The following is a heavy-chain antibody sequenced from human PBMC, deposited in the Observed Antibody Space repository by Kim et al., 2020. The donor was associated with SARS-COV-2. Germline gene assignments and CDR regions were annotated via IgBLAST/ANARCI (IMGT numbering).Heavy chain of an antibody. D-gene: IGHD4-17*01. J-gene: IGHJ6*02. Sequence: ADSVHGRFTSSRDNTKNTLYLKMNSLRAEDTAVYYCARKGTVTTWYGMDVWGQGTTVTVSS. CDR3: ARKGTVTTWYGMDV. V-gene: IGHV3-30*03.